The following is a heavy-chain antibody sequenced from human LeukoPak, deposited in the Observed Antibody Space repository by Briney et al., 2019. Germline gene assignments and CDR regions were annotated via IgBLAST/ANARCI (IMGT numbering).Heavy chain of an antibody. CDR1: GFTFSSYA. D-gene: IGHD6-13*01. CDR2: ISYDGSNK. CDR3: AHPGIAAAGTRGGAFDI. Sequence: GGSVRLSCAASGFTFSSYAMHWVREAPGKGLEWVAVISYDGSNKYYADSVKGRFTISRDNSKNTMYLQMNSLRAEDTVVYYCAHPGIAAAGTRGGAFDIWGQGTMVTVSS. V-gene: IGHV3-30-3*01. J-gene: IGHJ3*02.